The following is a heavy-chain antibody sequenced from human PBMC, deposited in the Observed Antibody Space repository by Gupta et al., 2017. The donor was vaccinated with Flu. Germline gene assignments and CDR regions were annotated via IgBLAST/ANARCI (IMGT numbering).Heavy chain of an antibody. CDR2: IDHSGST. Sequence: QVQLQQWGAGLLTPSETLSLTCGVYGVYFSGYYWSWIRQPPGKGLEWIGQIDHSGSTNYNPSLKSRVTISVDTSKNQFSLKLRSVTAADTAVYYCARGGYYSDYWGQGTLVTVSS. J-gene: IGHJ4*02. CDR3: ARGGYYSDY. D-gene: IGHD3-22*01. V-gene: IGHV4-34*01. CDR1: GVYFSGYY.